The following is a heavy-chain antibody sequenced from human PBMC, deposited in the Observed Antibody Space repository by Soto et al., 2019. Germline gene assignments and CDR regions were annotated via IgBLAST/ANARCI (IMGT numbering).Heavy chain of an antibody. Sequence: SETLSLTCAVSGGSVSNFYWNWIRQPAGKRLEWIGRIYTSGSTNYNPSLRSRVTMSIDTSRNQFSLKLNSVTAADTAVYYCARSSHKESWFDPWGQGTLVTVSS. CDR2: IYTSGST. CDR1: GGSVSNFY. J-gene: IGHJ5*02. V-gene: IGHV4-4*07. CDR3: ARSSHKESWFDP. D-gene: IGHD6-13*01.